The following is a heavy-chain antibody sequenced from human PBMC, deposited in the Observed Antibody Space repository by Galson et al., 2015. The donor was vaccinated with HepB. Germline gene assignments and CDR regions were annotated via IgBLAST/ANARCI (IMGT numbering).Heavy chain of an antibody. CDR2: INPNSGDT. CDR3: ATGSPPGVINF. V-gene: IGHV1-2*02. Sequence: SVKVSCKAFGYSFIAYYIHWVRQAPGQGLEWMGCINPNSGDTNYAQKFQGRVTMTRDTSISTASMDLTRLRSDDTAVYYCATGSPPGVINFWGQGTLVAVSS. CDR1: GYSFIAYY. J-gene: IGHJ4*02. D-gene: IGHD3-10*01.